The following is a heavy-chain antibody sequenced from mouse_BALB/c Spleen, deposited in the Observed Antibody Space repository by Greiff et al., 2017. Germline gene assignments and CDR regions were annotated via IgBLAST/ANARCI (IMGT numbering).Heavy chain of an antibody. CDR3: ARGESTMITAGAMDY. D-gene: IGHD2-4*01. Sequence: VMLVESGPGLVAPSQSLSITCTVSGFSLTSYGVHWVRQPPGKGLEWLGVIWAGGSTNYNSALMSRLSISKDNSKSQVFLKMNSLQTDDTAMYYCARGESTMITAGAMDYWGQGTSVTVSS. J-gene: IGHJ4*01. CDR1: GFSLTSYG. CDR2: IWAGGST. V-gene: IGHV2-9*02.